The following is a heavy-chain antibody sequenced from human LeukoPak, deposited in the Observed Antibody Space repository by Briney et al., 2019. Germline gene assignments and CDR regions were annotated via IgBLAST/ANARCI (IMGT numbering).Heavy chain of an antibody. Sequence: GESLRISCEGSGYSFTSYWIGWVRQMPGKGLEWMGIIYPGDSDTRYSPSFQGQVTISADKSISTAYLQWSSLKASDTAMYYCARRYCTNGVCYSYFDYWGQGTLVTVSS. CDR1: GYSFTSYW. CDR2: IYPGDSDT. J-gene: IGHJ4*02. V-gene: IGHV5-51*01. D-gene: IGHD2-8*01. CDR3: ARRYCTNGVCYSYFDY.